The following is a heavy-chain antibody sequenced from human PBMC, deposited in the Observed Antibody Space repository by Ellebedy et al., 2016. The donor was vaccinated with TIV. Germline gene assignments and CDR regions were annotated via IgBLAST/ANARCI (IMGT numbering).Heavy chain of an antibody. Sequence: PGGSLRLSCAVSGFIFSDYPMNWVRQAPGKGLEWVSAISSSSRSIYYADSVKGRFVISRDNGKNSLFLQMNSLRDEDTAVYYCVREDYTETVTPDYWGQGTQVTVSS. J-gene: IGHJ4*02. D-gene: IGHD4-23*01. CDR1: GFIFSDYP. CDR2: ISSSSRSI. CDR3: VREDYTETVTPDY. V-gene: IGHV3-21*01.